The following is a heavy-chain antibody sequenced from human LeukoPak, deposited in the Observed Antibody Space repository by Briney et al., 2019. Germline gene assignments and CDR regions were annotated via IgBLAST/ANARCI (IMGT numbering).Heavy chain of an antibody. J-gene: IGHJ4*02. CDR3: ARHGNQLLPPFDY. CDR2: IYPGDSDT. V-gene: IGHV5-51*01. CDR1: GYSFTSYW. Sequence: GESLKISCKGSGYSFTSYWIGWVRQMPGKGLEWMGIIYPGDSDTRYSPSFQGQVTISADKSISTAYLQWSSLKASDTAMHYCARHGNQLLPPFDYWGQGTLVTVSS. D-gene: IGHD2-15*01.